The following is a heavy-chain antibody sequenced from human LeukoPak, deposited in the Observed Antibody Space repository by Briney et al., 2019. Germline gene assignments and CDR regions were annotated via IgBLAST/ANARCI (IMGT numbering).Heavy chain of an antibody. CDR2: INQVGSQT. CDR3: ARDTIGQQWLVPY. D-gene: IGHD6-19*01. Sequence: GGSLRLSCAASGFTFSSYWMSWVRQTPGEGLEYLANINQVGSQTYYMDSVKGRFTISRDNAKNSLYLQMNSLRAEDTAVYYCARDTIGQQWLVPYWGQGTLVTVSS. CDR1: GFTFSSYW. J-gene: IGHJ4*02. V-gene: IGHV3-7*01.